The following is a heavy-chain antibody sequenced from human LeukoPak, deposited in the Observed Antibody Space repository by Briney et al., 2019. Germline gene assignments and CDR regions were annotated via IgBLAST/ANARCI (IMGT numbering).Heavy chain of an antibody. Sequence: GGSLRLSCAASGFTFSSYAMSWVRQAPGKGLEWVSAISGSGGSTYYADSVKGRFTISRDNSKNTLYLQMNSLRAEDTAVYYCANGLPTLSLYGEYSDYWGQGTLVTVSS. CDR1: GFTFSSYA. CDR3: ANGLPTLSLYGEYSDY. V-gene: IGHV3-23*01. CDR2: ISGSGGST. J-gene: IGHJ1*01. D-gene: IGHD2-8*01.